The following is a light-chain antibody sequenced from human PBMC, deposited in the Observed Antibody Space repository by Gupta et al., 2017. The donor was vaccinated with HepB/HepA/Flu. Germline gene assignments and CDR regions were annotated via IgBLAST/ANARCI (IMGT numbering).Light chain of an antibody. CDR2: AAS. V-gene: IGKV1-39*01. J-gene: IGKJ1*01. Sequence: DIQMTQSPSSLSASVGDRVTITCRASQSISSYLNWYQQKPGKAPKLLIYAASSLQSGVPSRFSGSGSGTDFTLTISRLQPEDFATYYWQQSSSTLTFGQGTKVEIK. CDR3: QQSSSTLT. CDR1: QSISSY.